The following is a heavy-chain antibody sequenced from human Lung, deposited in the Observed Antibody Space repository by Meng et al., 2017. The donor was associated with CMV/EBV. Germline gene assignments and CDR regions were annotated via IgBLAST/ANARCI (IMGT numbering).Heavy chain of an antibody. Sequence: AEVKKSGHSVKVSCKAFEYTFTSFAINGVRQATGQGLEWMGWMNPNSGNTGYAQKFQGRVTMTRNTSISTAYMELSSLRSEDTAVYYCARGYCSGGSCPVFNPWGQGTLVTVSS. J-gene: IGHJ5*02. CDR1: EYTFTSFA. CDR2: MNPNSGNT. D-gene: IGHD2-15*01. CDR3: ARGYCSGGSCPVFNP. V-gene: IGHV1-8*01.